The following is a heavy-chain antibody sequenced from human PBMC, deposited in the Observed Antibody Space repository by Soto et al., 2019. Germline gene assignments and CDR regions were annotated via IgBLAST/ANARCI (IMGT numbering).Heavy chain of an antibody. V-gene: IGHV5-51*01. Sequence: RGESLKISCKGSGYSFTSYWFGWVRQMPGKGLEWMGIIYPGDSDTRYSPSFQGQVTISADKSISTAYLQWSSLKASDTAMYYCARLTPPYDFWSGYPRRYYYYYMDVRGKGTTVTVSS. D-gene: IGHD3-3*01. CDR2: IYPGDSDT. CDR1: GYSFTSYW. J-gene: IGHJ6*03. CDR3: ARLTPPYDFWSGYPRRYYYYYMDV.